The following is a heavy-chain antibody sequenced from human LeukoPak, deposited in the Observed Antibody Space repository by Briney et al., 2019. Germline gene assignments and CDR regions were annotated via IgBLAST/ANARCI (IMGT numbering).Heavy chain of an antibody. CDR2: INGDGSNS. J-gene: IGHJ4*02. V-gene: IGHV3-74*01. Sequence: GGSLRLSCVASGFTFTTYWMHWVRQAPGKGLVWVSRINGDGSNSNYADSVKGRFTISRDNARNTLYLQMNSLRAEDTAVYYCAYLTSGWYYFDYWGQGTLVTVSS. CDR1: GFTFTTYW. CDR3: AYLTSGWYYFDY. D-gene: IGHD6-19*01.